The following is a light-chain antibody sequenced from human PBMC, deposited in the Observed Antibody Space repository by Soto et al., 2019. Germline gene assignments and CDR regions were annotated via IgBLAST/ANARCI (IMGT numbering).Light chain of an antibody. Sequence: QSVLTQPASVSGSPGQSITISCTGTSSDFGDYNYVSWYQHHPGKAPKLIIFGVSNRPSGVSNRISASKSGNTASLTISGLQVDDEADYYCSSYAASRTRVFGTGTKVTVL. V-gene: IGLV2-14*01. CDR3: SSYAASRTRV. J-gene: IGLJ1*01. CDR2: GVS. CDR1: SSDFGDYNY.